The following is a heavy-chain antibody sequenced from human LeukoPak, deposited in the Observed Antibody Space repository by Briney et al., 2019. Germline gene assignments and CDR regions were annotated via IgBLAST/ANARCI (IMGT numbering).Heavy chain of an antibody. V-gene: IGHV3-9*01. CDR1: GFTFDDYA. Sequence: PGRSLRLSCAASGFTFDDYAMHWVRQAPGKGLEWVSGISWNSGTIDYAVSVKGRFTISRDNAKNSLYLQMNSLRAEDTALYYCAKDATYSSGWTDYWGQGILVTVSS. CDR3: AKDATYSSGWTDY. D-gene: IGHD6-19*01. J-gene: IGHJ4*02. CDR2: ISWNSGTI.